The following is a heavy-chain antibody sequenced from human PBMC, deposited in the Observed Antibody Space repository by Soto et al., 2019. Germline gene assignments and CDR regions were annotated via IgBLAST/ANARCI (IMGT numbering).Heavy chain of an antibody. CDR2: IGTNGGST. CDR3: VKPPAYYIDSYAYYPV. Sequence: PGGSLRLSCSASGFTFSNYAIHWVRQAPGKGLEYVSSIGTNGGSTFYADSVKGRFTISRDNSKNTLYLQMRSLRVEDTAEHYCVKPPAYYIDSYAYYPVWGQGTLVTVSS. V-gene: IGHV3-64D*06. J-gene: IGHJ4*02. D-gene: IGHD3-22*01. CDR1: GFTFSNYA.